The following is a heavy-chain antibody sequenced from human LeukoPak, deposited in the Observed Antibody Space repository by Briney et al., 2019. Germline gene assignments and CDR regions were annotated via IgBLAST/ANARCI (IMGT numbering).Heavy chain of an antibody. CDR1: GFTFSSYS. J-gene: IGHJ4*02. Sequence: PGGSLRLSCAASGFTFSSYSMNWVRQAPGKGLEWVSSISSSSSYIYYADSVKGRFTISRDNAKNSLYLQMNSLRAEDTAVYYCARSGYYDFWSGYYPWYYFDYWGQGTLVTVSS. D-gene: IGHD3-3*01. CDR3: ARSGYYDFWSGYYPWYYFDY. CDR2: ISSSSSYI. V-gene: IGHV3-21*04.